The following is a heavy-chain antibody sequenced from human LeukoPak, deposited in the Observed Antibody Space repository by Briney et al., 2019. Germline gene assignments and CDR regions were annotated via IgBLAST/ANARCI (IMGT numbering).Heavy chain of an antibody. CDR2: INPNSCGT. V-gene: IGHV1-2*02. D-gene: IGHD3-9*01. J-gene: IGHJ4*02. CDR3: ARESGPHYDILTGYYL. CDR1: GYTFTGYY. Sequence: GASVKVSCKASGYTFTGYYMHWVRQAPGQGLEWMGWINPNSCGTNYAQKFQGRVTMTRDTSISTAYMELSRLRSDDTAVYYCARESGPHYDILTGYYLWGQGTLVTVSS.